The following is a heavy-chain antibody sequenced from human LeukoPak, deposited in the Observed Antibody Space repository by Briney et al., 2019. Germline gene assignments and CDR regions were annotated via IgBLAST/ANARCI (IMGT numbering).Heavy chain of an antibody. J-gene: IGHJ4*02. CDR3: ARGNDYDILTGYPGTQFDY. Sequence: SETLSLTCTVSGGSISSGGYYWSWIRQHPGKGLEWIGYIYYSGSTYYNPSLKSRVTISVDTSKNQFSLKLSSVTAADTAVYYCARGNDYDILTGYPGTQFDYWGQGTLVTVSS. D-gene: IGHD3-9*01. CDR2: IYYSGST. V-gene: IGHV4-31*03. CDR1: GGSISSGGYY.